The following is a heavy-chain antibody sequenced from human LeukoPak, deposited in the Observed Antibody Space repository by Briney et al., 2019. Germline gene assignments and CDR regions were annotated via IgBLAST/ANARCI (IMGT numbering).Heavy chain of an antibody. CDR2: IIPIFGTA. J-gene: IGHJ2*01. Sequence: SVKVSCKASGGTFSSYAISWVRQAPGQGLEWMGGIIPIFGTANYAQKFQGRVTITADESTSTAYMELSSLRSEDTAVYYCTTGLLVGPKGYFDLWGRGTLVTVSS. D-gene: IGHD2-15*01. CDR3: TTGLLVGPKGYFDL. CDR1: GGTFSSYA. V-gene: IGHV1-69*13.